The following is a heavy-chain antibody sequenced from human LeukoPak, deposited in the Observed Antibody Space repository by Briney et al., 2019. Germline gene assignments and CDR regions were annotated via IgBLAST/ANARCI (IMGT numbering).Heavy chain of an antibody. CDR2: INPNSGDT. CDR3: ARVVGFTYGYLDY. V-gene: IGHV1-2*02. J-gene: IGHJ4*02. CDR1: GHTFTGYY. Sequence: ASVKVSCKASGHTFTGYYMHWVRQAPGQGLEWMGWINPNSGDTNYAQKFQGRVTMTRDTSINTAYMELSRLRSDDTAVYYCARVVGFTYGYLDYWGRGTLVTVSS. D-gene: IGHD2-8*01.